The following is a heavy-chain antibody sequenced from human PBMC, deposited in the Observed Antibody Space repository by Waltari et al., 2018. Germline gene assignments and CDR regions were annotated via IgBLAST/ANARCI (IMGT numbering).Heavy chain of an antibody. CDR1: GLTFSSYS. CDR2: ISSSSSTI. V-gene: IGHV3-48*04. CDR3: ARADRGIAAAGSYYYYMDV. D-gene: IGHD6-13*01. J-gene: IGHJ6*03. Sequence: EVQLVESGGGLVQPGGSLRLSCAASGLTFSSYSMNWVRQAPGTGLEWVSYISSSSSTIYYADSVKGRFTISRDNAKNSLYLQMNSLRAEDTAVYYCARADRGIAAAGSYYYYMDVWGKGTTVTVSS.